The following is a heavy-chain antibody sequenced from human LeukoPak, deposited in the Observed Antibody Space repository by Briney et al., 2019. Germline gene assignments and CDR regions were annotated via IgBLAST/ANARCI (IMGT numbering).Heavy chain of an antibody. CDR1: GGTFSSYA. CDR3: ARGGWYYDSSGYPCDY. V-gene: IGHV1-69*01. Sequence: SVKVSCKASGGTFSSYAISWVRQAPGQGLEWMGGIIPIFGTANYAQKFQGRVTITADESTSTAYMELSSLRSEDTALYYCARGGWYYDSSGYPCDYWGQGTLVTVSS. CDR2: IIPIFGTA. D-gene: IGHD3-22*01. J-gene: IGHJ4*02.